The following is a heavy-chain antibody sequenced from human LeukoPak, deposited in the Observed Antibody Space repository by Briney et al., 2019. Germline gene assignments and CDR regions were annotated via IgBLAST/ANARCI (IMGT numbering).Heavy chain of an antibody. Sequence: SETLSLTCTVSGGSISSGGHYWSWIRQPAGKGLEYLGRISSTGSTNYNPSLRSRVTISADTSKNHFSLKLTSVTAADTAVYYCARQGPRDEWEPPFDYWGQGTLVTVSS. J-gene: IGHJ4*02. CDR2: ISSTGST. D-gene: IGHD1-26*01. CDR1: GGSISSGGHY. V-gene: IGHV4-61*02. CDR3: ARQGPRDEWEPPFDY.